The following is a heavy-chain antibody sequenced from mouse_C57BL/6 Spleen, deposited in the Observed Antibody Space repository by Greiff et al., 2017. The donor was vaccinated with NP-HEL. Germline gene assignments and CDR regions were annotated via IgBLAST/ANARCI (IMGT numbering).Heavy chain of an antibody. CDR2: ISYDGSN. Sequence: DVKLQESGPGLVKPSQSLSLTCSVTGYSITSGYYWNWIRQFPGNKLEWMGYISYDGSNNYNPSLKNRISITRDTSKNQFFLKLNSVTTEDTATYYCARDRYYGSNDYWGQGTTLTVSS. D-gene: IGHD1-1*01. V-gene: IGHV3-6*01. J-gene: IGHJ2*01. CDR3: ARDRYYGSNDY. CDR1: GYSITSGYY.